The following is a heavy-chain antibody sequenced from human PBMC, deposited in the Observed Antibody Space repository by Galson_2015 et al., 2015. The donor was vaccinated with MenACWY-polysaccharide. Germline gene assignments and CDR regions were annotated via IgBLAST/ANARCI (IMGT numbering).Heavy chain of an antibody. CDR1: GYTFRSYE. CDR3: ARGREYRAHLWGIYRYRADAFDI. V-gene: IGHV1-8*01. D-gene: IGHD3-16*02. CDR2: MNPNSGNT. J-gene: IGHJ3*02. Sequence: SVKVSCKASGYTFRSYEINWVRQATGQGLEWMGWMNPNSGNTHYAQKFQGRITMTKNTSISTIYMDLSSLRSEDSAVHYCARGREYRAHLWGIYRYRADAFDIWGQGTMITVSP.